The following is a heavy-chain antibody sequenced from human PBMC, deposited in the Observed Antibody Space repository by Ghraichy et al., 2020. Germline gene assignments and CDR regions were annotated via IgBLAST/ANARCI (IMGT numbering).Heavy chain of an antibody. CDR2: ISGSGST. D-gene: IGHD2-21*01. V-gene: IGHV3-23*01. Sequence: GGSLRLSCAASGSTYHNSALSCVRPAPGKGLEWVSSISGSGSTYYADSLRGRFTISRDNSKNTLHLQMDSLRAEDTAVYFCARVQGMIDPFDYWGQGSLITVSS. CDR1: GSTYHNSA. J-gene: IGHJ4*02. CDR3: ARVQGMIDPFDY.